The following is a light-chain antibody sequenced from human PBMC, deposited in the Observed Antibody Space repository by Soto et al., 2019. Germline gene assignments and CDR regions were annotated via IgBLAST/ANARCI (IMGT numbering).Light chain of an antibody. V-gene: IGLV2-18*02. CDR2: EVV. J-gene: IGLJ3*02. Sequence: SVLTQPPSASGSPGQSVTISCTGTKNDIGVYDFVSWYQHHPGKAPRLIIYEVVQRPSGVPDRFSGSKSGNAASLTISGLQAEDEADYYRSSYTTSSTWVFGGGTQLTVL. CDR1: KNDIGVYDF. CDR3: SSYTTSSTWV.